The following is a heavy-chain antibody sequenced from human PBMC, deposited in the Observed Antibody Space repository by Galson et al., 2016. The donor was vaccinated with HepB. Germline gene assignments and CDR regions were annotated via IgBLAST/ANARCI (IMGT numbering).Heavy chain of an antibody. Sequence: SETLSLTCTVSGGSISSYYWSWIRQPPGKELEWIGYISYSGSTNYKPSLQSRVTISVDTSQNQFSLKLSSVTAADTAVYYCTRGAKGVVGAADYWGQGTLVTVSP. CDR1: GGSISSYY. V-gene: IGHV4-59*01. D-gene: IGHD2-21*01. J-gene: IGHJ4*02. CDR3: TRGAKGVVGAADY. CDR2: ISYSGST.